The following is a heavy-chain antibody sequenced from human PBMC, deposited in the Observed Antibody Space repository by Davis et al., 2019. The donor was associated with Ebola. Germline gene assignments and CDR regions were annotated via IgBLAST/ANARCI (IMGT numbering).Heavy chain of an antibody. CDR1: GGSFSGYY. CDR2: INHSGST. Sequence: PSETLSLTCAVYGGSFSGYYWSWIRQPPGKGLEWIGEINHSGSTNYNPSLKSRVTISVDTSKNQFSLKLSSVTAADTAVYYCARKIVVPALHTYNWFDPWGQGTLVTVSS. J-gene: IGHJ5*02. CDR3: ARKIVVPALHTYNWFDP. V-gene: IGHV4-34*01. D-gene: IGHD2-2*01.